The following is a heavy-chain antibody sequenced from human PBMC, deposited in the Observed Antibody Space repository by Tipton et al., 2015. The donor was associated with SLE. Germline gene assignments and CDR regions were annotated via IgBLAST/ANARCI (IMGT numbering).Heavy chain of an antibody. CDR1: GGSISSSSYY. Sequence: TLSLTCTVSGGSISSSSYYWGWIRQPPGKGLEWIGEINHSGSTNYNPSLRSRVTMSVDTSKRQFSLKLSSMTAADTAVYYCARGRGAFDPWGQGTLVTVSS. D-gene: IGHD3-10*01. V-gene: IGHV4-39*07. J-gene: IGHJ5*02. CDR3: ARGRGAFDP. CDR2: INHSGST.